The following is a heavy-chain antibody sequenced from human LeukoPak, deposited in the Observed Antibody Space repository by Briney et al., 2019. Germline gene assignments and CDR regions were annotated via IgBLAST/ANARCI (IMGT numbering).Heavy chain of an antibody. CDR1: GYSFTSYW. Sequence: GESLKISCKGSGYSFTSYWIGWVRQMPGKGLEWMGIIYPGDSDTRYSLSIQGQVTISADKSISTTYLQWSSLKAPDTAMYYCARRRYCSSTSCSDGDAFDIWGQGTMVTVSS. V-gene: IGHV5-51*01. J-gene: IGHJ3*02. CDR2: IYPGDSDT. D-gene: IGHD2-2*01. CDR3: ARRRYCSSTSCSDGDAFDI.